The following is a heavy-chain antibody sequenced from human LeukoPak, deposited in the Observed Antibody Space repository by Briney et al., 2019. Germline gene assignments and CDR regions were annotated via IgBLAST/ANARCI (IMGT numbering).Heavy chain of an antibody. CDR1: GYTFTGYY. V-gene: IGHV1-2*02. CDR3: ARGKVVTMVRGVIITYFDY. D-gene: IGHD3-10*01. J-gene: IGHJ4*02. CDR2: INPNSGGT. Sequence: ASVKVSCKASGYTFTGYYIHWVRQAPGQGLEWMGWINPNSGGTNYAQKFQGKVTMTRDTSTRTAHMELSSLRSEDTAVYYCARGKVVTMVRGVIITYFDYWGQGTLVTVSS.